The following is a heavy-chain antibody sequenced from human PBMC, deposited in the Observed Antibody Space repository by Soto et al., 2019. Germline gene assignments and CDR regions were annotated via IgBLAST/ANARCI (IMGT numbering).Heavy chain of an antibody. CDR2: INHSGST. Sequence: QVQLQQWGAGLLKPSETLSLTCAVYGGPFSGYYWSWIRQPPGKGLEWIGEINHSGSTNYNPSLKSRVTISVDTSKNQFSLKLSSVTAADTAVYYCAREKCSSTSCYADYWGQGTLVTVSS. J-gene: IGHJ4*02. CDR3: AREKCSSTSCYADY. V-gene: IGHV4-34*01. D-gene: IGHD2-2*01. CDR1: GGPFSGYY.